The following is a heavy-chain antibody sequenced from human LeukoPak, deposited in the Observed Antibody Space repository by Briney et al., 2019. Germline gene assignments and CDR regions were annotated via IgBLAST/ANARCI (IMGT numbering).Heavy chain of an antibody. CDR1: GGSISSGDYY. D-gene: IGHD2-21*02. J-gene: IGHJ3*02. CDR2: IYYSGST. CDR3: ARRRKVPAPRAGDAFDI. Sequence: SQTLSLTCTVSGGSISSGDYYWSWIRQPPGKGLEWIGYIYYSGSTNYSPSLKSRVTISVDTSKNQFSLKLNSVTAADTAIYFCARRRKVPAPRAGDAFDIWGQGTMATVSS. V-gene: IGHV4-30-4*01.